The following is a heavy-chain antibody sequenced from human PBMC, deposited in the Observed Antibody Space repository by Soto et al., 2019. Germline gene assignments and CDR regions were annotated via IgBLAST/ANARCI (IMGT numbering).Heavy chain of an antibody. Sequence: ASVKVSCKASGYTFTSYAMHWVRQAPGQRLEWMGWINAGNGDTKYSEKFQGRVTITRDTSANTAYMELSSLRSEDTSVYYCARDPGTGAALRAYHFDYWGRGTLVTVSS. CDR2: INAGNGDT. V-gene: IGHV1-3*01. CDR1: GYTFTSYA. CDR3: ARDPGTGAALRAYHFDY. J-gene: IGHJ4*02. D-gene: IGHD1-1*01.